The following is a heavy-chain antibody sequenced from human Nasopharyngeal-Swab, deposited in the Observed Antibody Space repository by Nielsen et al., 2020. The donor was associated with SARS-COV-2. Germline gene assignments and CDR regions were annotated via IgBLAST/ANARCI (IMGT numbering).Heavy chain of an antibody. Sequence: GSLRLSCAASGFTFNNYNFNWVRQAPGKGLEWIGEINHSGSTNYKPSLKSRVTISVATSKNQFSLKLSSVTAADTAVYYCARGGAGVVPSPVLGLGPYYSYYYMDVWGKGTTVIVSS. J-gene: IGHJ6*03. D-gene: IGHD2-2*01. CDR3: ARGGAGVVPSPVLGLGPYYSYYYMDV. V-gene: IGHV4-34*01. CDR1: GFTFNNYN. CDR2: INHSGST.